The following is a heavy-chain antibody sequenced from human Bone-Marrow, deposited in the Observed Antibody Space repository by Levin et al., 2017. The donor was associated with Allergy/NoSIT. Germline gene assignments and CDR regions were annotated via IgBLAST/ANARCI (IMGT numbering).Heavy chain of an antibody. CDR1: GGTFSSYA. CDR2: IIPIFGTA. CDR3: AREPRIVGATRLGNAFDI. Sequence: SVKVSCKASGGTFSSYAISWVRQAPGQGLEWMGGIIPIFGTANYAQKFQGRVTITADESTSTAYMELSSLRSEDTAVYYCAREPRIVGATRLGNAFDIWGQGTMVTVSS. V-gene: IGHV1-69*13. D-gene: IGHD1-26*01. J-gene: IGHJ3*02.